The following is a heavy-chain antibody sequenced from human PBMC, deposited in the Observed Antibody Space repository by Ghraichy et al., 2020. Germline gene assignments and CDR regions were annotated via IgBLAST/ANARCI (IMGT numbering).Heavy chain of an antibody. D-gene: IGHD3-10*01. V-gene: IGHV3-48*03. CDR3: ARDRRLLWFGELGVPYYFDY. CDR1: GFTFSSYE. Sequence: GGSLRLSCAASGFTFSSYEMNWVRQAPGKGLEWVSYISSSGSTIYYADSVKGRFTISRDNAKNSLYLQMNSLRAEDTAVYYCARDRRLLWFGELGVPYYFDYWGQGTLVTVSS. CDR2: ISSSGSTI. J-gene: IGHJ4*02.